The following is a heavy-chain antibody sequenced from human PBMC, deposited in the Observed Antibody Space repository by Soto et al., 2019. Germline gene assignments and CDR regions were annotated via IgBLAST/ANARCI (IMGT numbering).Heavy chain of an antibody. CDR2: CYDGNT. CDR1: GGSITRRSSY. Sequence: TSETLSLTCIVSGGSITRRSSYWAWIRQPPGQGLEWVGTCYDGNTYHNPSLRSRITIAVDTSKNQFSLKLNSVAAADTAFYYCATTRGLAVGGSFDYWGQGTLVTVS. V-gene: IGHV4-39*01. CDR3: ATTRGLAVGGSFDY. J-gene: IGHJ4*02. D-gene: IGHD3-10*01.